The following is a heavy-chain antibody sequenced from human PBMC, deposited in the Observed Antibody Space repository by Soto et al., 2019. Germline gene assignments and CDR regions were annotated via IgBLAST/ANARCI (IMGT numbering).Heavy chain of an antibody. D-gene: IGHD3-10*01. CDR3: AKAPLYYYGSAPWYYFDY. J-gene: IGHJ4*02. V-gene: IGHV3-7*05. CDR2: IKQGGSEK. Sequence: PGGSLRLSCAASGFTFSSYWMSWVRQAPGKGLEWVANIKQGGSEKYYVDSVKGRFTISRDNSKNTLYLQMNSLRAEDTAVYYCAKAPLYYYGSAPWYYFDYWGQGTLVTVSS. CDR1: GFTFSSYW.